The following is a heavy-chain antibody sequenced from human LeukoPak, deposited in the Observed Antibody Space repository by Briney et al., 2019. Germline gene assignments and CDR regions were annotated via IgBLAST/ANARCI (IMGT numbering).Heavy chain of an antibody. J-gene: IGHJ3*02. Sequence: GGSLRLSCAASGFTFSSYSMSWVRQAPGKGLEWVSYISSSSSTIYYADSVKGRFTISRVNAKNSLYLQMNSLRAEDTAVYYCARDKPASDAFDIWGQGTMVTVSS. CDR3: ARDKPASDAFDI. CDR1: GFTFSSYS. D-gene: IGHD2-2*01. V-gene: IGHV3-48*01. CDR2: ISSSSSTI.